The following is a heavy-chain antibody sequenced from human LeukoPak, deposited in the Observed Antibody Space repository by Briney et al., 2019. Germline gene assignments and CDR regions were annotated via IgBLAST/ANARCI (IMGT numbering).Heavy chain of an antibody. Sequence: GASVKVSCKASGGTFSSYAISWVRQAPGQGLEWMGGIIPIFGTANYAQKFQGRVTITADESTSTAYMELSSLRSEDTAVYYCALSLLFRNWCAPWGQGPLVTVPS. CDR1: GGTFSSYA. D-gene: IGHD1-26*01. CDR2: IIPIFGTA. CDR3: ALSLLFRNWCAP. V-gene: IGHV1-69*13. J-gene: IGHJ5*02.